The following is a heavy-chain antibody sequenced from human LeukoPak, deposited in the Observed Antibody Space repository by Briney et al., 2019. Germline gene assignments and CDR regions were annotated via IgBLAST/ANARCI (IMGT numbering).Heavy chain of an antibody. J-gene: IGHJ3*02. D-gene: IGHD3-22*01. Sequence: PGGSLRLSCAASGFTFSNYWMHWVRQAPGKGLEWVAFIRYDGSNKYYADSVKGRFTISRDNSKNTLYLQMNSLRAEDTAVYYCAKDLGVVVVIQAFDIWGQGTMVTVSS. CDR3: AKDLGVVVVIQAFDI. V-gene: IGHV3-30*02. CDR1: GFTFSNYW. CDR2: IRYDGSNK.